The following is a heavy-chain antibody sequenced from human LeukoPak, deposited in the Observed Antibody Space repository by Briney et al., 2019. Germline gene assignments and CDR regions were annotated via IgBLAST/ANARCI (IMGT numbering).Heavy chain of an antibody. Sequence: GGSLRLSCAASGFTFSSYGMHWVRQAPGKGLEWVAVISYDGSNKYYADSVKGRFTISRDNSKNTLYLQMNSLRAEDTAVYYCAKPKLGKGYYYYYMDVWGKGTTVTVSS. CDR1: GFTFSSYG. D-gene: IGHD7-27*01. CDR2: ISYDGSNK. CDR3: AKPKLGKGYYYYYMDV. V-gene: IGHV3-30*18. J-gene: IGHJ6*03.